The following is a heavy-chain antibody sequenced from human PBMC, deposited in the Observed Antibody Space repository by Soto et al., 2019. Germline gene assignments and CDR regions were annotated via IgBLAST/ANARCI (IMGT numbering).Heavy chain of an antibody. V-gene: IGHV3-66*01. CDR3: AREPWAAEY. Sequence: EVQLVESGGGLVQPGGSLRLSCAASGFTVSTKYMSWVRQAPGKGLEWVSVIYSGGSTFYADSVRGRFTISRDNSKNTVSRKMNSLRVGERAVYYCAREPWAAEYWGQGTLVTVSS. D-gene: IGHD3-16*01. CDR2: IYSGGST. CDR1: GFTVSTKY. J-gene: IGHJ4*02.